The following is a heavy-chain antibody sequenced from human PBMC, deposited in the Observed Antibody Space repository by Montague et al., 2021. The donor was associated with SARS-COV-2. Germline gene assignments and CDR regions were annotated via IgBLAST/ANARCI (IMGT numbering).Heavy chain of an antibody. CDR1: GVSVTDYY. J-gene: IGHJ4*02. Sequence: SETLSLTCTVSGVSVTDYYWSWIRQPPGKGLEWVGDVFYNKGTNFNPSLKSRVAISVDTSKNQFSLRLTSVTAADTALYYCVRRPHYDGLNGPPDFWDQGTLVTVSS. CDR2: VFYNKGT. CDR3: VRRPHYDGLNGPPDF. V-gene: IGHV4-59*08. D-gene: IGHD3-9*01.